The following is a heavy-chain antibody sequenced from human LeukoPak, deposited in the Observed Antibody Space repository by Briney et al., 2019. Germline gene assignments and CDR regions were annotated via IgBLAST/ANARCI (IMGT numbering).Heavy chain of an antibody. J-gene: IGHJ6*02. V-gene: IGHV4-30-2*01. Sequence: SQTLSLTCAVSGGSISSGGYSWSWIRQPPGKGLEWLGYIFQSGSAYYSPSLKSRVTISVDRSKNQFSLKVSSVTAADTAVYYCARGRSNYYGMDVWGQGTTVTVSS. CDR3: ARGRSNYYGMDV. CDR1: GGSISSGGYS. CDR2: IFQSGSA. D-gene: IGHD1-26*01.